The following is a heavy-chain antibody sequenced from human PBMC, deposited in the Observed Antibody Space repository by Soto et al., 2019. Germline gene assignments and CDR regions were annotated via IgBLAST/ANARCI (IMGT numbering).Heavy chain of an antibody. D-gene: IGHD3-10*01. V-gene: IGHV3-7*03. CDR1: GFTFRRYW. CDR3: ARGIGVDV. CDR2: IKQDGSER. J-gene: IGHJ6*02. Sequence: GGSLRLSCASSGFTFRRYWMSWVRQATGKGLEWVANIKQDGSERYYVDSVKGRFTISRDNAKDSLYLQMNSLRAEDTAVYYCARGIGVDVWGQGTTVTVSS.